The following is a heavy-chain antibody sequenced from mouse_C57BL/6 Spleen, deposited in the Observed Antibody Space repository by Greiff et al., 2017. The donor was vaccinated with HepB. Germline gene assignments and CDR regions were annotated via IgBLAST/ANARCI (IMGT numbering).Heavy chain of an antibody. CDR3: TRHYDHDDGLIDH. V-gene: IGHV6-6*01. CDR2: IRNKANNHAT. Sequence: EVMLVESGRGLVQPGGSMRLPCAAPGFSIRDAWLYCVRQSPEKGLEWVAEIRNKANNHATYYAESVKGRFTISRDDSKSSIYLQMDSLAAEDTGSYCYTRHYDHDDGLIDHWGEGTPLTVSS. CDR1: GFSIRDAW. D-gene: IGHD2-4*01. J-gene: IGHJ2*01.